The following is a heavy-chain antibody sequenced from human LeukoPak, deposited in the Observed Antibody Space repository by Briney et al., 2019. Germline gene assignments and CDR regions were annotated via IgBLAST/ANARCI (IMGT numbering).Heavy chain of an antibody. D-gene: IGHD3-10*01. CDR2: IIPIFGTA. CDR3: ARDGLSQGRGIGWAPGAYYYFDC. Sequence: ASVKVSCKASGGTFSSYAISWVRQAPGQGLEWMGGIIPIFGTANYAQKFQGRVTITADESTSTAYMELSSLRSEDTAVYYCARDGLSQGRGIGWAPGAYYYFDCWGQGTLVTVSS. J-gene: IGHJ4*02. CDR1: GGTFSSYA. V-gene: IGHV1-69*13.